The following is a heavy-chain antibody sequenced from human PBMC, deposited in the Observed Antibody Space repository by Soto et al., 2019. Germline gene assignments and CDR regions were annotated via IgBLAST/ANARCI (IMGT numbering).Heavy chain of an antibody. J-gene: IGHJ5*02. D-gene: IGHD6-13*01. CDR2: IKQDGSEK. Sequence: GGSLRLSCAASGFTFSSYWKSWVRQAPGKGLEWVANIKQDGSEKYYVDSVKGRFTISRDNAKNSLYLQMNSLRAEDTAVYYCARETSSSWYRGSNWFDPWGQGTLVTVSS. V-gene: IGHV3-7*01. CDR1: GFTFSSYW. CDR3: ARETSSSWYRGSNWFDP.